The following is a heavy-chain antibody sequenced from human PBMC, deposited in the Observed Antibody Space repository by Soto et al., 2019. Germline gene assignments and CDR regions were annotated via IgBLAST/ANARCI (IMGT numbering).Heavy chain of an antibody. Sequence: SETLSLTCTVSGGSISSGGYYWSWIRQHPGKGLEWIGYIYYSGSTYYNPSLKSRVTISVDTSKNQFSLKLSSVTAADTAVYYCAGHAEYSSSSEWGVFDYWGQGTLVIVSS. CDR3: AGHAEYSSSSEWGVFDY. D-gene: IGHD6-6*01. CDR2: IYYSGST. J-gene: IGHJ4*02. V-gene: IGHV4-31*03. CDR1: GGSISSGGYY.